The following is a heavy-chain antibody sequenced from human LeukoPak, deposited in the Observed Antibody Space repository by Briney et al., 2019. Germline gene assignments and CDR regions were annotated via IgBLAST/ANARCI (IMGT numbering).Heavy chain of an antibody. Sequence: SQTLSLTCAIPGDSVSSNSAAWNWIRQSPSRGLEWLGRTYYRSKWYNDYAVSVKSRITINPDTSKNQFSLQLNSVTPEDTAVYYCATNSAVWDAFDIWGQGTMVTVSS. D-gene: IGHD1-14*01. J-gene: IGHJ3*02. CDR3: ATNSAVWDAFDI. CDR2: TYYRSKWYN. V-gene: IGHV6-1*01. CDR1: GDSVSSNSAA.